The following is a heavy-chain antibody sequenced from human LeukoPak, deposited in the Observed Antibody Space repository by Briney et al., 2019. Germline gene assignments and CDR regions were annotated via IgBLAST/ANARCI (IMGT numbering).Heavy chain of an antibody. Sequence: SVKVSCKASGGTXSSYAISWVRQAPGQGLEWMGGIIPIFGTANYAQKFQGRVTITADESTSTAYMELSSLRSEDTAVYYCASCVWGSYRPLDYWGQGTLVTVSS. J-gene: IGHJ4*02. CDR2: IIPIFGTA. D-gene: IGHD3-16*02. V-gene: IGHV1-69*01. CDR1: GGTXSSYA. CDR3: ASCVWGSYRPLDY.